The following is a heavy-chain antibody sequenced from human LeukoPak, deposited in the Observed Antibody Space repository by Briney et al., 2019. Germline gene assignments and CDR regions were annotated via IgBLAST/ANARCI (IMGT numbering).Heavy chain of an antibody. Sequence: SETLSLTCTVSGGSISTYYWSWIRQSPGKGLEWIAYIDYRGSTTYNPSLRSRVTISVDTSRNQFSLKLSSVTAADTAVYYCARSRSGYSYDHAAFEIWGQGTLVTVSS. D-gene: IGHD5-18*01. CDR2: IDYRGST. J-gene: IGHJ3*02. V-gene: IGHV4-59*01. CDR3: ARSRSGYSYDHAAFEI. CDR1: GGSISTYY.